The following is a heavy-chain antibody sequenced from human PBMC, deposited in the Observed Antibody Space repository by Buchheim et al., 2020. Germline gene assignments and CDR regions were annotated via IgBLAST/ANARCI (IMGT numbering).Heavy chain of an antibody. J-gene: IGHJ6*02. CDR2: IYYSGST. Sequence: QVQLQESGPGLVKPSQTLSLTCTVSGGSISSGGYYWSWIRQHPGKGLEWIGYIYYSGSTYYNPSLKSRVTISVATSKNQFSLKLSSVTAADTAVYYCAREASGGYDFWSGYFGRNYYYGMDVWGQGTT. CDR3: AREASGGYDFWSGYFGRNYYYGMDV. CDR1: GGSISSGGYY. D-gene: IGHD3-3*01. V-gene: IGHV4-31*03.